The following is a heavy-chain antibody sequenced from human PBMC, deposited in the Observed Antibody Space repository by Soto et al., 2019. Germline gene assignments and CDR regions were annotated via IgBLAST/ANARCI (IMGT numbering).Heavy chain of an antibody. CDR3: TTGDSSTWYGHYYFDY. V-gene: IGHV3-15*01. CDR1: GFTFAHAW. D-gene: IGHD6-13*01. Sequence: EVQLEESGGGLVKPGGSLRLSCAASGFTFAHAWMTWVRQAPGKGLEWVGRIQTNTDAGTTDYAAPVKGRFSISRDDSKNTLFLQMNSLKPEDSAVYYCTTGDSSTWYGHYYFDYWGQGTVVSVSS. CDR2: IQTNTDAGTT. J-gene: IGHJ4*02.